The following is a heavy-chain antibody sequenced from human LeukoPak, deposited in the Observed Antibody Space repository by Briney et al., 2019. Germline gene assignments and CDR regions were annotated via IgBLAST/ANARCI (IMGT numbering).Heavy chain of an antibody. CDR2: ISNDGSNK. CDR1: GFTFSSYG. J-gene: IGHJ3*02. Sequence: GGSLRLSCAASGFTFSSYGMHWVRQAPGKGLEWVAVISNDGSNKFYADSVKGRFTISRDNSKNTLYLQMNSLRAEDTAVYYCARQYDSSGYSAFDIWGQGTMVTVSS. D-gene: IGHD3-22*01. CDR3: ARQYDSSGYSAFDI. V-gene: IGHV3-30*03.